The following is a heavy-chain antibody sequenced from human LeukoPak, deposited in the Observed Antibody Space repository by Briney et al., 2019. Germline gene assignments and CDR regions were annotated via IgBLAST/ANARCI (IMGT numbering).Heavy chain of an antibody. Sequence: GGSLRLSCAASGFTFSSYWMHWVRQAPGKGLVWVSRIQTDGSSTNYADSVKGRFTISRDNAKNTLNLQMNSLRAEDTAVYYCARDLGQYYDTSDNWFDPWGQGTLVTASS. V-gene: IGHV3-74*01. CDR2: IQTDGSST. J-gene: IGHJ5*02. D-gene: IGHD3-22*01. CDR1: GFTFSSYW. CDR3: ARDLGQYYDTSDNWFDP.